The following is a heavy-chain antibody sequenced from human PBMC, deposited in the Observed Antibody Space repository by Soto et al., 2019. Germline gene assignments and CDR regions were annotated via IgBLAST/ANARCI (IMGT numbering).Heavy chain of an antibody. D-gene: IGHD4-17*01. J-gene: IGHJ4*02. Sequence: QVQLVQSGAEVKRPGASVRVSCKVSGYTRTELSMHWVRQAPGTGREWMGGFDHEHGGTVYAQKCQGRVTMAEDTSANTAYTELSSLTSEDTAVHYCATEAGSYGHGFHWGQGTLVTVSS. V-gene: IGHV1-24*01. CDR3: ATEAGSYGHGFH. CDR1: GYTRTELS. CDR2: FDHEHGGT.